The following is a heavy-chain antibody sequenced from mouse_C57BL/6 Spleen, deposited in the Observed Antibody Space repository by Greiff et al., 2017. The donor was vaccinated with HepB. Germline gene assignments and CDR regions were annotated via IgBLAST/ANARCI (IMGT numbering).Heavy chain of an antibody. CDR3: AREEGYYGSSYDFDY. D-gene: IGHD1-1*01. V-gene: IGHV1-82*01. CDR1: GYAFSSSW. J-gene: IGHJ2*02. CDR2: IYPGDGDT. Sequence: VQLQQSGPELVKPGASVKISCKASGYAFSSSWMNWVKQRPGKGLEWIGRIYPGDGDTNYNGKFKGKATLTADKSSSTAYMQLSSLTSEDSAVYFCAREEGYYGSSYDFDYWGQGTSLTVSS.